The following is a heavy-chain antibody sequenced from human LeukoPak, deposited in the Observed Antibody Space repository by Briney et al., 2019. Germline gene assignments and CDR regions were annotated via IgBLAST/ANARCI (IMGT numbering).Heavy chain of an antibody. CDR3: ARTGSDYDSSGYTDY. D-gene: IGHD3-22*01. Sequence: ASVKVPRKASGYTFTSYGISWVRQAPGQGLEWMGWISAYNGNTNYAQKLQGRVTMTTDTSTSTAYMELRSLRSDDTAVYYCARTGSDYDSSGYTDYWGQGTLVTVSS. CDR1: GYTFTSYG. J-gene: IGHJ4*02. V-gene: IGHV1-18*01. CDR2: ISAYNGNT.